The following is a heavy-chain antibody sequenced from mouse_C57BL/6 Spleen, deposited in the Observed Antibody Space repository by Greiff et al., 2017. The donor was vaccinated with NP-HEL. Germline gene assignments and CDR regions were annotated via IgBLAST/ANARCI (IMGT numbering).Heavy chain of an antibody. CDR1: GYTFTSYW. V-gene: IGHV1-59*01. J-gene: IGHJ3*01. CDR2: IDPSDSYT. D-gene: IGHD2-5*01. Sequence: QVQLQQPGAELVRPGTSVKLSCKASGYTFTSYWMHWVKQRPGQGLEWIGVIDPSDSYTNYNQKFKGKATLTVDTSSSTAYMQLSSLTSEDSAVYYCARSPYYSNRAYWGQGTLVTVSA. CDR3: ARSPYYSNRAY.